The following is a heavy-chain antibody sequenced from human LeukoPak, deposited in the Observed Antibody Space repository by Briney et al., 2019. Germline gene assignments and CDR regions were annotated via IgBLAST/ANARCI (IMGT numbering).Heavy chain of an antibody. J-gene: IGHJ4*02. D-gene: IGHD3-3*01. V-gene: IGHV4-38-2*01. CDR1: GYSISSGYY. Sequence: SETLSLTCAVSGYSISSGYYWGWIRQPPGKGLEWIGSIYHSGSTYYNPSLKSRVTISVDTSKNQFSLKLSSVTAADTAVYYCATLLFTGDFWSGYYTVYFDYWGQGTLVTVSS. CDR2: IYHSGST. CDR3: ATLLFTGDFWSGYYTVYFDY.